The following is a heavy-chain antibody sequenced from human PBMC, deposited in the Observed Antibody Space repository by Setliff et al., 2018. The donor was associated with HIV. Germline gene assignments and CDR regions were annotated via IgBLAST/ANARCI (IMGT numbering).Heavy chain of an antibody. J-gene: IGHJ6*03. CDR3: ARVVYTYYYMDV. V-gene: IGHV4-31*11. CDR1: GGSFSGYY. CDR2: IYYSGST. D-gene: IGHD4-4*01. Sequence: SETLSLTCAVFGGSFSGYYWTWIRQRPGKGLEWIAFIYYSGSTYYSPSLKSRLMISVDTSKNRFSLNMTSVTAADTAVYFCARVVYTYYYMDVWGKGTTVTVSS.